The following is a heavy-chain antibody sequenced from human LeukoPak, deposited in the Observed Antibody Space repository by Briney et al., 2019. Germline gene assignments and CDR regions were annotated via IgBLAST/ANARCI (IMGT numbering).Heavy chain of an antibody. V-gene: IGHV4-39*07. CDR2: IYYSGST. CDR3: ARDGYDFWSGYYWY. CDR1: GGSISSSSYY. Sequence: SETLSLTCTVSGGSISSSSYYWGWIRQPPGKGLGWIGSIYYSGSTYYNPSLKSRVTISVDTSKNQFSLKLSSVTAADTAVYYCARDGYDFWSGYYWYWGQGTLVTVSS. D-gene: IGHD3-3*01. J-gene: IGHJ4*02.